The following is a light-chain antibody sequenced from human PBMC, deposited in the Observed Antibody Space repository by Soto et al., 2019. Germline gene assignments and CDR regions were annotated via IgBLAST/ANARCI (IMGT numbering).Light chain of an antibody. CDR1: ESIRTW. Sequence: DIQMTQSPSTLCASVGDRVTITCRASESIRTWLAWYQHTPGKAPKLLIYDASTLESGVPSRFRGSGSGTEFTLPISRLQPDDFETYYCQQYNNYPRTFGQGTKVDIK. J-gene: IGKJ1*01. CDR3: QQYNNYPRT. CDR2: DAS. V-gene: IGKV1-5*01.